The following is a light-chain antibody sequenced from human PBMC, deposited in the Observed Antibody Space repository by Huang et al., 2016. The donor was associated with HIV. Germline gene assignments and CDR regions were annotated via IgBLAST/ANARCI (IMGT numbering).Light chain of an antibody. J-gene: IGKJ4*01. Sequence: EIVMTQSPGTLSVSPGEGATLSCRASQSVGRNLAWYQQKPGQAPRLLIYGASTRATGIPGRFSGSGFGTEFTLTISSLQSEDFAVYYCQQYSDWPPLTFGGGTKVEIK. CDR2: GAS. CDR1: QSVGRN. CDR3: QQYSDWPPLT. V-gene: IGKV3-15*01.